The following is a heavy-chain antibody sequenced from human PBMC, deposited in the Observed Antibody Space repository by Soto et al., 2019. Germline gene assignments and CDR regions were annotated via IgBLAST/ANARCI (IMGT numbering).Heavy chain of an antibody. Sequence: GGSLRLSCVASEFTLSNYSMNWVRQAPGKGLEWVSLISSSSNIYYADSVKGRFTISRDNAKNSLYLQMNSLRAEDTAVYYCARAYSNYVLPDYWGQGTLVTVSS. CDR2: ISSSSNI. V-gene: IGHV3-21*01. CDR3: ARAYSNYVLPDY. J-gene: IGHJ4*02. CDR1: EFTLSNYS. D-gene: IGHD4-4*01.